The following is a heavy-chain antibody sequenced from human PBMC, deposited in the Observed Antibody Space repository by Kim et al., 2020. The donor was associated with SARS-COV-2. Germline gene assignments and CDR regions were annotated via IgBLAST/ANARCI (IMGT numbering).Heavy chain of an antibody. J-gene: IGHJ4*02. CDR3: ANGDDSSGYAMN. CDR1: GFTFSSYS. Sequence: GGSLRLSCAASGFTFSSYSMNWVRQAPGKGLEWVSSISSSSSYIYYADSVKGRFTISRDNAKNSLYLQMNSLRAEDTAVYYCANGDDSSGYAMNWGQGTLVTVSS. V-gene: IGHV3-21*01. CDR2: ISSSSSYI. D-gene: IGHD3-22*01.